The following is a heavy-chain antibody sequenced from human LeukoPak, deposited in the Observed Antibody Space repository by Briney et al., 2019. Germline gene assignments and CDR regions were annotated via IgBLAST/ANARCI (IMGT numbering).Heavy chain of an antibody. V-gene: IGHV4-34*01. J-gene: IGHJ4*02. CDR3: ARTVKYYYDSSGYYYDY. CDR2: INHSGST. CDR1: GGSISGYY. Sequence: SETLSLTCTVSGGSISGYYWSWIRQPPGKGLEWIGEINHSGSTNYNPSLKSRVTISVDTSKNQFSLKLSSVTAADTAVYYCARTVKYYYDSSGYYYDYWGQGTLVTVSS. D-gene: IGHD3-22*01.